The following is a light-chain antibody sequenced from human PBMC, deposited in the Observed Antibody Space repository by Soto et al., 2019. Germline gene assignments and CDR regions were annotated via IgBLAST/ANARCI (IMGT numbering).Light chain of an antibody. CDR3: AAWCDSLSGVV. CDR1: SSNIGTNY. V-gene: IGLV1-47*01. CDR2: MND. J-gene: IGLJ3*02. Sequence: QSVVTQPPSASGTPGQRVTISCSGSSSNIGTNYVYWYQQLPGTAPKLLIYMNDRRPSGVPDRFSGSKSGTSASLAISGLRSEDEADYYCAAWCDSLSGVVFGGGTKLTVL.